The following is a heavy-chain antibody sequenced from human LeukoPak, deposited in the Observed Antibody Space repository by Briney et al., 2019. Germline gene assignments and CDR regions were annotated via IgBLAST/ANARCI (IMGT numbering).Heavy chain of an antibody. CDR1: EFTFSTYH. V-gene: IGHV3-48*03. CDR2: ISSSGRNS. D-gene: IGHD5-18*01. CDR3: ARDRGGRGFTYGQPLDY. Sequence: GGSLRLSCAASEFTFSTYHLNWVRQAPGKGLEWVAYISSSGRNSHYSDSVKGRFTISRDNAKDSLYLQMKRLRADDTAVYYCARDRGGRGFTYGQPLDYWGQGTLVTVSS. J-gene: IGHJ4*02.